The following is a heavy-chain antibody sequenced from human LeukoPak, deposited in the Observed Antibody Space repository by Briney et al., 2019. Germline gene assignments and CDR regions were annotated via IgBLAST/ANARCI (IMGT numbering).Heavy chain of an antibody. V-gene: IGHV4-59*12. D-gene: IGHD6-13*01. CDR3: ASPGYSSSWYLNY. Sequence: SSETLSLTCTVSGGSISSCYWSWIRQPPGKGLEWIGYIYYSGSTNYNPSLKSRVTISVDTSKNQFSLKLSSVTAADTAVYYCASPGYSSSWYLNYWGQGTLVTVSS. J-gene: IGHJ4*02. CDR1: GGSISSCY. CDR2: IYYSGST.